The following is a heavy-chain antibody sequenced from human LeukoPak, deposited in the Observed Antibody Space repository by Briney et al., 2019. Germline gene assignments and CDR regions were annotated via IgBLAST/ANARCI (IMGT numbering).Heavy chain of an antibody. CDR3: ARGGSGSSWYDY. V-gene: IGHV1-8*01. CDR2: MNPNSGNT. CDR1: GYTFISYD. J-gene: IGHJ4*02. Sequence: GASVKVSCKASGYTFISYDINWVRQATGQGLEWMGWMNPNSGNTGSAQKFQGRVPMTRNTSISTTYMELSSLISEDTAVYYCARGGSGSSWYDYWGQGTLVSVSS. D-gene: IGHD6-13*01.